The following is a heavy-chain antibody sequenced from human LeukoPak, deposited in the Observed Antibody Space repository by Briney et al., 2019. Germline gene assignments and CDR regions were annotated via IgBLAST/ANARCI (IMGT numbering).Heavy chain of an antibody. D-gene: IGHD1-26*01. J-gene: IGHJ4*02. V-gene: IGHV3-66*01. CDR1: GFTVSSNY. CDR2: IYTGGST. CDR3: ARVSRMLGTPTLDN. Sequence: PGGSLRLSCAASGFTVSSNYMSWVRQVPGKGLEWVSVIYTGGSTYFTDSVNGRFTISRDYSKNTLYLEMNSLRVEDTAVYYCARVSRMLGTPTLDNWGQGTLVTVSS.